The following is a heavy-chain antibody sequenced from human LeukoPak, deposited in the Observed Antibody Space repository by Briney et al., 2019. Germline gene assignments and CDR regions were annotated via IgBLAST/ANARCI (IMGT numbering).Heavy chain of an antibody. CDR2: IGLGSGDT. CDR3: TAERYTVGCCWFDP. V-gene: IGHV1-58*01. CDR1: GFPFSSST. Sequence: RASVKVSCKTSGFPFSSSTVQWVRQARGQRLEWLGWIGLGSGDTKYAQRVQERLTISRDMSTSTVYMELSSLRSEDTAVYYCTAERYTVGCCWFDPWGQGTLVTVSS. D-gene: IGHD1-1*01. J-gene: IGHJ5*02.